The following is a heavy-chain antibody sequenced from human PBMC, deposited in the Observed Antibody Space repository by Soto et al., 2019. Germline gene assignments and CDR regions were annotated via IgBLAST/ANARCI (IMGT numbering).Heavy chain of an antibody. J-gene: IGHJ6*02. CDR1: GYTFTSYG. D-gene: IGHD1-26*01. CDR3: ARDPLIVGANYYYYGMDV. V-gene: IGHV1-18*01. Sequence: QVQLVQSGAEVKKPGASVKVSCKASGYTFTSYGISWVRQAPGQGLEWMGWISAYNGNTNYAQKLQGRVTMTTDTSTSTAYMELRRLRSDDTAVYYCARDPLIVGANYYYYGMDVWGQGTTVTVSS. CDR2: ISAYNGNT.